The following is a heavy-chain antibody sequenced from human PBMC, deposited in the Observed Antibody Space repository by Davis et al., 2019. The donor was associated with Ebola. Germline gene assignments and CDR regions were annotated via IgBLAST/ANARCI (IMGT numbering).Heavy chain of an antibody. CDR3: AILTGNNWFDP. V-gene: IGHV4-59*01. CDR1: GGSISSYY. CDR2: AYYTGTS. Sequence: SETLSLTCTVSGGSISSYYWSWIRQPPGKGLEWIGFAYYTGTSNYNPSLKSRATISVDTSKNQFSLRLRSVTAADTAIYYCAILTGNNWFDPWGQGTLVAVSS. D-gene: IGHD1-14*01. J-gene: IGHJ5*02.